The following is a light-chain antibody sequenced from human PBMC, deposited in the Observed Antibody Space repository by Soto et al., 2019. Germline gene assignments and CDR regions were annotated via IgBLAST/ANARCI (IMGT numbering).Light chain of an antibody. J-gene: IGKJ3*01. CDR2: DGS. CDR1: QGFGSP. Sequence: GDRVTISCRTSQGFGSPLAWYXQTXGKXXRXXXYDGSTLQSGVPTRFSGSGYGTNFTLTISSLQPEDFATYYWQHFYDYPHSFGPGNKVDI. V-gene: IGKV1D-13*01. CDR3: QHFYDYPHS.